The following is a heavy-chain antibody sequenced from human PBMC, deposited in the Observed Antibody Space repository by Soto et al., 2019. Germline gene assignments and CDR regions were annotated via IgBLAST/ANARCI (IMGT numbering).Heavy chain of an antibody. V-gene: IGHV3-23*01. Sequence: PWGTLTLSCGASGFSFSSYAMSWVRQGPGQGMEWDWAISGSGGSTYYADSVKGLFTISRDNSKNTLYLQMNSLRAEATAVYYCAKLCFYWSNSVCNSEAGAFDIWGQGTMVTVSS. D-gene: IGHD2-8*01. CDR3: AKLCFYWSNSVCNSEAGAFDI. CDR2: ISGSGGST. J-gene: IGHJ3*02. CDR1: GFSFSSYA.